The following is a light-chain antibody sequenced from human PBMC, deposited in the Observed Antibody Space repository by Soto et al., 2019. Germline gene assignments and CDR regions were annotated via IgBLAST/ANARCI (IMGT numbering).Light chain of an antibody. CDR3: SSYTIISTVL. J-gene: IGLJ2*01. V-gene: IGLV2-14*01. CDR1: SGDVGGYNY. Sequence: QSVLTQPASVSGSPGQSITISCTGTSGDVGGYNYVSWYQQHPGKAPKLMIYEVSHRPSGVSNRFSGSKSGNTASLTISGLQAEDEADYFCSSYTIISTVLFGGGTKLTVL. CDR2: EVS.